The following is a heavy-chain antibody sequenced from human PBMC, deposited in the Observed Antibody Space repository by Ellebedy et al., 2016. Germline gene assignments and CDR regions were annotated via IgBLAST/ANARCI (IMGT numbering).Heavy chain of an antibody. Sequence: GSLRLSCTVSDGSISSSIYYWDWIRQPPGTGLEWIGTIYHSGATYYNPSLKSRVTISVDTSKNQFSLKLTSVTAADTAIYYCARDLIIKGVGTQFDHWGQGTLVTVSS. CDR1: DGSISSSIYY. J-gene: IGHJ4*02. D-gene: IGHD3-10*01. CDR3: ARDLIIKGVGTQFDH. V-gene: IGHV4-39*07. CDR2: IYHSGAT.